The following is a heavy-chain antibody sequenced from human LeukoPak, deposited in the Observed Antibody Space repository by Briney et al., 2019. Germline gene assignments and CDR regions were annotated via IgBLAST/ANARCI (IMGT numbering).Heavy chain of an antibody. Sequence: GGSLRLSRAPPGFTSRSHWMHWVRQVPGKRPVWVSRIDSGGSSTSHADSVKGRFTISRDNARNTLYLQMNSLRAEDTAVYYCSRGGDYPFDYWGQGTLVTVSS. J-gene: IGHJ4*02. CDR3: SRGGDYPFDY. V-gene: IGHV3-74*01. D-gene: IGHD4-17*01. CDR1: GFTSRSHW. CDR2: IDSGGSST.